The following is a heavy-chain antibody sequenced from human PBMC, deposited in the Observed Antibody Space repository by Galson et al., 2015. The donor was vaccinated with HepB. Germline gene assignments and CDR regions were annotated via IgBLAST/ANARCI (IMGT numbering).Heavy chain of an antibody. CDR3: ARDQFPQTNYYDRFPFDY. Sequence: SLRLSCAASGFTFSSYAMSWVRQAPGKGLEWVSAISGSGGSTYYADSVKGRFTISRDNSKNTLYLQMNSLRAEDTAVYYCARDQFPQTNYYDRFPFDYWGQGTLVTVSS. J-gene: IGHJ4*02. CDR1: GFTFSSYA. D-gene: IGHD3-22*01. CDR2: ISGSGGST. V-gene: IGHV3-23*01.